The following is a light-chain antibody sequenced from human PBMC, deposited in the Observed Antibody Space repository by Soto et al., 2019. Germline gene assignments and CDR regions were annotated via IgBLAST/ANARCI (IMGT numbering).Light chain of an antibody. CDR1: QPIGGDY. CDR3: QHYGSWYF. V-gene: IGKV3-20*01. J-gene: IGKJ2*01. Sequence: VLTQSPDIVSMSRGGRATISCRASQPIGGDYLAWYQQRPGQAPRLLMFGVSTRAAGISDRFSGTGSGTDFNLTINSLEPEDVAGYYCQHYGSWYFFGQGTQVEI. CDR2: GVS.